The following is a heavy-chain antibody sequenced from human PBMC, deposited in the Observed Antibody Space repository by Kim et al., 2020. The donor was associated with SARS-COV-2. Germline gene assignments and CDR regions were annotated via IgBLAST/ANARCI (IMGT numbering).Heavy chain of an antibody. V-gene: IGHV3-23*03. Sequence: GGSLRLSCAASGFTFSSYAMSWVRQAPGKGLEWVSVIYSGGSSTYYADSVKGRFTISRDNSKNTLYLQMNSLRAEDTAVYYCAKGVPFDYWGQGTLVTVSS. J-gene: IGHJ4*02. CDR2: IYSGGSST. CDR1: GFTFSSYA. CDR3: AKGVPFDY.